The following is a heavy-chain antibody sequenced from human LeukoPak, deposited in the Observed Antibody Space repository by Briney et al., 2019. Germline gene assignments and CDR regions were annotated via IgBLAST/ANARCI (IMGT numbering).Heavy chain of an antibody. CDR2: IYYTGST. V-gene: IGHV4-59*01. Sequence: SETLSLTCTVSGGSISSSYWSWIRQPPGKGLEWIGFIYYTGSTNYNPSLKSRVTILVDTSKNQFSLKLSSVTAADTAVYYCARDDCSSTSCYFSGDPWGQGTLVTVSS. CDR1: GGSISSSY. CDR3: ARDDCSSTSCYFSGDP. D-gene: IGHD2-2*01. J-gene: IGHJ5*02.